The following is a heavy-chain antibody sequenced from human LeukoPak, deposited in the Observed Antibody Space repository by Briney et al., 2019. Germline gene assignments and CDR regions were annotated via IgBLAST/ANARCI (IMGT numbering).Heavy chain of an antibody. V-gene: IGHV3-23*01. CDR3: AQGCVGRGVCVPN. CDR1: GFTFSSSP. J-gene: IGHJ4*02. D-gene: IGHD2-8*01. CDR2: ITESGDNT. Sequence: GSLRLSCVTSGFTFSSSPMTWVRQAPGKGLEWVSSITESGDNTYYTDPVKGRLTISRDNSKSTVYLQMNSLRVDDTAIYYCAQGCVGRGVCVPNWGQGTLVTVSS.